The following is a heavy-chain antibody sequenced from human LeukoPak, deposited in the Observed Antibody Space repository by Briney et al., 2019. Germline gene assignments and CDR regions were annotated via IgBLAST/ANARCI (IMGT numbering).Heavy chain of an antibody. J-gene: IGHJ4*02. CDR1: GDFITAYY. V-gene: IGHV4-39*07. Sequence: SETLSLTCTVSGDFITAYYWSWIRQPPGKGLEWIGSIYYSGSTYYNPSLKSRVTISVDTSKNQFSLKLSSVTAADTAVYYCAGHYGSGSYYAPFDYWGQGTLVTVSS. CDR2: IYYSGST. CDR3: AGHYGSGSYYAPFDY. D-gene: IGHD3-10*01.